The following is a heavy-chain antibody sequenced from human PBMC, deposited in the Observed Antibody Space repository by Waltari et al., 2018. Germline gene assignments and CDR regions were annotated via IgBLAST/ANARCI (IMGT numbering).Heavy chain of an antibody. V-gene: IGHV4-61*02. CDR2: IYTSRST. J-gene: IGHJ4*02. CDR3: ARDRGSSGYLDY. Sequence: QLQLQESGPGLVKPSETLSLSCNVSGSSISAGSYYWGWIRQPPGKGLEWIGRIYTSRSTNYNPSLKSRVTISVDTSKNQFSLKLSSVTAADTAVYYCARDRGSSGYLDYWGQGTLVTVSS. CDR1: GSSISAGSYY. D-gene: IGHD3-22*01.